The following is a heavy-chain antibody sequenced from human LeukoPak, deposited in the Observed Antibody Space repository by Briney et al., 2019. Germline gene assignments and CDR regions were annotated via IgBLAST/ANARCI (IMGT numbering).Heavy chain of an antibody. V-gene: IGHV4-39*07. J-gene: IGHJ4*02. CDR1: GDSIISHSDY. CDR2: IYYSGSA. CDR3: VRERTEGYYDNSGSFDY. Sequence: KSSETLSLTCTVSGDSIISHSDYWGWIRQPPGKGLEWLGSIYYSGSAYYNVPLMSRVVLSVDTSKNQFSLKLTSVTAADTAMYFCVRERTEGYYDNSGSFDYWGQGILVTVSS. D-gene: IGHD3-22*01.